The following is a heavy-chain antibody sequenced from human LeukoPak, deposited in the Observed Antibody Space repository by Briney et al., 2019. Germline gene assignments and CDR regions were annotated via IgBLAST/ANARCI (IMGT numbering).Heavy chain of an antibody. J-gene: IGHJ4*02. Sequence: SVKVSCKASGYTFTSYGISWVRQAPGQGLEWMGGTIPIFGTANYAQKFQGRVTITTDESTSTAYMELSSLRSEDTAVYYCARVRERGYSGYDYGGKNDYWGQGTLVTVSS. D-gene: IGHD5-12*01. CDR3: ARVRERGYSGYDYGGKNDY. CDR1: GYTFTSYG. V-gene: IGHV1-69*05. CDR2: TIPIFGTA.